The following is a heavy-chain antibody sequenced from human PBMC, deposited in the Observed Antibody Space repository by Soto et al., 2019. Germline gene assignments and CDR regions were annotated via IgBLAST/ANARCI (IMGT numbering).Heavy chain of an antibody. CDR2: IYPGDSDT. CDR3: ARRPGDSYGYYYYGMDV. CDR1: GYSFTSYW. Sequence: LGESLKISCKGSGYSFTSYWIGWVRQMPGKGLEWMGIIYPGDSDTRYSPSFQGQVTISADKSISTAYLQWSSLKASDTAMYYCARRPGDSYGYYYYGMDVWGQGTTVTVSS. V-gene: IGHV5-51*01. D-gene: IGHD5-18*01. J-gene: IGHJ6*02.